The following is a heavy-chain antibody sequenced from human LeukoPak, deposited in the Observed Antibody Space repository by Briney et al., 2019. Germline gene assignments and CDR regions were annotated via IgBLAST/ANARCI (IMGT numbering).Heavy chain of an antibody. CDR2: ISSSSRSK. Sequence: GGSLRLSCETSGVTFSSFSLNWVRQAPGKGLEWLSYISSSSRSKYYADSVKGRFIVSRDNAKNSLYLQMDSLRAEDTALYYCASQSSGSSTRAPDFWGQGTVVTVSS. CDR1: GVTFSSFS. CDR3: ASQSSGSSTRAPDF. J-gene: IGHJ4*02. V-gene: IGHV3-48*04. D-gene: IGHD1-26*01.